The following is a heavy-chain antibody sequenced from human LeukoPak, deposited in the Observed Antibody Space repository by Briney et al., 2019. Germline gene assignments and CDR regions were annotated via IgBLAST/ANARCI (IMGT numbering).Heavy chain of an antibody. D-gene: IGHD2-21*02. CDR1: GFTFSGYA. Sequence: PGGSLRNPCEASGFTFSGYAIHWVRQAPGKGLEWVAAIGHDGINKHYADSVKGRFTISRDNTKNRLYVQMNSLRAEDTAVYYCAKRGDPGEHLYMDVWGRGSTAFVYS. J-gene: IGHJ6*03. V-gene: IGHV3-33*06. CDR3: AKRGDPGEHLYMDV. CDR2: IGHDGINK.